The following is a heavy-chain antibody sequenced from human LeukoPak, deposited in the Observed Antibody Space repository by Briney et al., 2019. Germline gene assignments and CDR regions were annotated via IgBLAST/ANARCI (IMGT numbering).Heavy chain of an antibody. CDR1: GFPFSGYW. V-gene: IGHV3-7*01. D-gene: IGHD2-2*01. CDR3: VGQLLRVV. CDR2: IKEDGSVQ. J-gene: IGHJ6*04. Sequence: GGSLRLSCTASGFPFSGYWISRVRQAPGKGLEWVANIKEDGSVQDYVDSVKGRFTISRDNAKNSVYLQMSSLRVDDTAVYHCVGQLLRVVWGKGTTVTVSS.